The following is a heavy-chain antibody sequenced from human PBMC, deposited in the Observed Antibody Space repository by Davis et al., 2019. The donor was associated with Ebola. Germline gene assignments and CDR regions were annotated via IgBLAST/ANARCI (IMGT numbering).Heavy chain of an antibody. V-gene: IGHV5-51*01. J-gene: IGHJ4*02. D-gene: IGHD2-15*01. CDR3: ARPTGYSSGRFDY. CDR1: GYIFTTYW. Sequence: GESLKISCKGSGYIFTTYWIGWVRQMPGKGLEWMGIIYPGDSDTNYSPSFQGHVSISADKSINTAYLQWSSLKASDTAVYYCARPTGYSSGRFDYWGQGTLVTVSS. CDR2: IYPGDSDT.